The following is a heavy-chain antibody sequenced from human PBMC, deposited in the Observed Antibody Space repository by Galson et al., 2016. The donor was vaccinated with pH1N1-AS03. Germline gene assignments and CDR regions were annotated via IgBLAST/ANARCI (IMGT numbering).Heavy chain of an antibody. CDR1: GFTFSDYY. V-gene: IGHV3-11*06. J-gene: IGHJ4*02. Sequence: SLRLSCAASGFTFSDYYMSWIRQAPGKGLEWISFISSSSSYTNYADSAKGRFTISRDNAKNSLFLQMNSLRAEDTAVYYCARSGDYYDSSGYYWGQQYYFDYWGQGTLVTVSS. CDR3: ARSGDYYDSSGYYWGQQYYFDY. D-gene: IGHD3-22*01. CDR2: ISSSSSYT.